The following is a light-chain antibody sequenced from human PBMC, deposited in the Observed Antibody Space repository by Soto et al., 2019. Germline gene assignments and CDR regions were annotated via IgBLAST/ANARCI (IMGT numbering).Light chain of an antibody. V-gene: IGKV1-39*01. Sequence: DIQMTQSPSSLSASVGDSVTIACRASQRISNYLNWYQQKPGSAPDLLIFAASILHSGVPSRFSGSGYGTDFTLTISSLQPEDFATYYCQQSDSSPYTFGQGTKLEI. J-gene: IGKJ2*01. CDR2: AAS. CDR3: QQSDSSPYT. CDR1: QRISNY.